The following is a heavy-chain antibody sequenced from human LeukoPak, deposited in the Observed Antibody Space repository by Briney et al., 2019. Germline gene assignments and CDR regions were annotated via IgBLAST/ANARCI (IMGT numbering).Heavy chain of an antibody. CDR2: VKSDGGNP. CDR3: ARDIVSGSGSLDY. J-gene: IGHJ4*02. Sequence: QPGGSLRLSCAASRFSFSNFCMLCVRQAPGKVLVWVSRVKSDGGNPIYGDSAEGRCTISRDNAENMLYLQMNTLGAEDTAVYYCARDIVSGSGSLDYWGQGTLVTVSS. V-gene: IGHV3-74*01. D-gene: IGHD3-10*01. CDR1: RFSFSNFC.